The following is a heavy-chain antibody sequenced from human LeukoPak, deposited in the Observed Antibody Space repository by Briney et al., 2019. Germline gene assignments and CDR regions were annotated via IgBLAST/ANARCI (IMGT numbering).Heavy chain of an antibody. CDR3: AASSYDFWSGYPHAFDI. D-gene: IGHD3-3*01. V-gene: IGHV4-59*11. CDR1: GGSISSHY. J-gene: IGHJ3*02. Sequence: PSETLSLTXTVSGGSISSHYWSWIRQPPGKGLEWIGYIYYSGSTNYNPSLKSRVTISVDTSKNQFSLKLSSVTAADTAVYYCAASSYDFWSGYPHAFDIWGQGTMVTVSS. CDR2: IYYSGST.